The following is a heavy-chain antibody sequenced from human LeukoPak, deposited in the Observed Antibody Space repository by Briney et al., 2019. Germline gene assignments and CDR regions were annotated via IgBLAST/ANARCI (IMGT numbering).Heavy chain of an antibody. Sequence: SETLSLTCTVSGGSISSYYWSWIRQPPGKGLEWIGYIYYSGSTNYNPSLKNRVTISVDTSKNQFSLKLSSVTAADTAVYYCARDSGLVPHAFDIWGQGTMVTVSS. V-gene: IGHV4-59*01. D-gene: IGHD6-6*01. CDR3: ARDSGLVPHAFDI. J-gene: IGHJ3*02. CDR1: GGSISSYY. CDR2: IYYSGST.